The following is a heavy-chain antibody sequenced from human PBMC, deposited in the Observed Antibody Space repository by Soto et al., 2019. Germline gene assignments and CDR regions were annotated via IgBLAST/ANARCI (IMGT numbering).Heavy chain of an antibody. Sequence: SETLSLTCALYGGSFSDYYWSWIRQPPGKGLECIGEITHSGSTNYNPSLKSRVTLSVDTSKNQFSLNLTSVTAADTAVYYCARGLRASFGVRLSYYYYGMDVWGQGTTVTVSS. CDR2: ITHSGST. D-gene: IGHD3-10*01. V-gene: IGHV4-34*01. CDR1: GGSFSDYY. CDR3: ARGLRASFGVRLSYYYYGMDV. J-gene: IGHJ6*02.